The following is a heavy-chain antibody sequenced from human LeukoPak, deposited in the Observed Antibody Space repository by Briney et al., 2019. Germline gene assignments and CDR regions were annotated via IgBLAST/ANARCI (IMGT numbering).Heavy chain of an antibody. Sequence: ASVKVSCKVSGYVFGVYGVSWVRQAADQGLEWLGWIAPYEGNTQYTPKLQDRIIVTADTATTTVYMYLKSLSKDDTAVYYCASNFIRTGYFGEYYLHWGQGTQVVASS. CDR1: GYVFGVYG. V-gene: IGHV1-18*01. CDR3: ASNFIRTGYFGEYYLH. CDR2: IAPYEGNT. J-gene: IGHJ4*02. D-gene: IGHD3-9*01.